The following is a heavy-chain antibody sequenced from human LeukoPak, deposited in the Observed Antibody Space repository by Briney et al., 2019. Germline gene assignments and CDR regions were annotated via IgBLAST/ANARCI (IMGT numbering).Heavy chain of an antibody. D-gene: IGHD6-19*01. Sequence: PSETLSLTCAVYGGSFSGYYWSWIRQLPGKGLEWIGEINHSGSTNYNPSLKSRVTISVDTSKNQFSLKLSSVTAADTAVYYSGLAVAGTVVDVFDIWGQGTMVTVSS. CDR3: GLAVAGTVVDVFDI. CDR2: INHSGST. V-gene: IGHV4-34*01. J-gene: IGHJ3*02. CDR1: GGSFSGYY.